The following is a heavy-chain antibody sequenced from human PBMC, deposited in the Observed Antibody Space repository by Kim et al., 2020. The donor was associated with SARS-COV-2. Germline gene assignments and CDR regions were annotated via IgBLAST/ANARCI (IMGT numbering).Heavy chain of an antibody. D-gene: IGHD3-10*01. Sequence: NPPLKSRVTISVDTSKNQFSLNLRSVTAADTALYYCARHDSGTFYYGLDVWGQGTTVTVSS. CDR3: ARHDSGTFYYGLDV. V-gene: IGHV4-59*08. J-gene: IGHJ6*02.